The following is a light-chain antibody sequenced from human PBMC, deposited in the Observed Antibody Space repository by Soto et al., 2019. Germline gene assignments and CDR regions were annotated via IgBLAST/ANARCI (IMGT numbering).Light chain of an antibody. V-gene: IGKV1-39*01. CDR2: AAS. CDR1: QSISSY. CDR3: QQGYRTPRT. Sequence: DIQITQSPSSLSASVGDRVTITCRASQSISSYLNWYQQKPGKAPKLLIYAASSLQSGVPSRFSGSGSGTDFTLTSSSLQPEDFATYYCQQGYRTPRTFGQGTKVDIK. J-gene: IGKJ1*01.